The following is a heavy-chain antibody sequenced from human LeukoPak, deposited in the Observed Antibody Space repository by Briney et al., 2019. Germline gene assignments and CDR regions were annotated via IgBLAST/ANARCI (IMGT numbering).Heavy chain of an antibody. CDR3: ARLRYSSGPRMGFDP. J-gene: IGHJ5*02. V-gene: IGHV4-59*08. CDR1: GGSISSYY. D-gene: IGHD6-19*01. CDR2: IYYSGST. Sequence: SETLSLTCTVSGGSISSYYWSWFRQPPGKGLEWIGYIYYSGSTNYNPSLKSRVTISVDTSKNQFSLKLSSVTAADTAVYYCARLRYSSGPRMGFDPWGQGTLVTVSS.